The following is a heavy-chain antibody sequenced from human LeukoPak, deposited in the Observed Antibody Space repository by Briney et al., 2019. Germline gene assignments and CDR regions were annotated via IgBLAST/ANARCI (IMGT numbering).Heavy chain of an antibody. J-gene: IGHJ4*02. CDR1: GFSLRTSGVG. V-gene: IGHV2-5*01. CDR3: ARVDTSMITVAFHY. D-gene: IGHD5-18*01. CDR2: IYWNDDK. Sequence: ESGPTLVNPTQTLTLTCTFSGFSLRTSGVGVGWIRKPPGKALEWLALIYWNDDKRYSPSLKSRPSIAKDTSKNQVVLTMTNVDPVDTATYYCARVDTSMITVAFHYWGQGTLVTVSS.